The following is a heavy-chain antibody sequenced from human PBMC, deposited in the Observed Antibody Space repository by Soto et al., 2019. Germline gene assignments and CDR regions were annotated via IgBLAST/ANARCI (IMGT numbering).Heavy chain of an antibody. V-gene: IGHV3-13*01. D-gene: IGHD3-22*01. CDR2: IGTAGDT. Sequence: GGSLRLSCAASGFTFSSYDVHWVRQATGKGLEWVSAIGTAGDTYYPGSVKGRFTISRENAKNSLYLQMNSQRAGDTAVYYCARGEPDYYDSSGYYYRGAFDIWGQGTMVNV. CDR1: GFTFSSYD. CDR3: ARGEPDYYDSSGYYYRGAFDI. J-gene: IGHJ3*02.